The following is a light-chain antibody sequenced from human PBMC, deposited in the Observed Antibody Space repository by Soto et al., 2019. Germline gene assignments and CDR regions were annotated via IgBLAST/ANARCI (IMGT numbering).Light chain of an antibody. Sequence: DIQMTQSPSSVSAFVGVSVTITCRASQGITSWLAWYQQKPGKAPELLIYAASSLQSGVPSRFSGSGTGTDFTPTISSLQPEDSATCYCQQAATFPLIFGGGTKVEIK. V-gene: IGKV1-12*01. CDR2: AAS. CDR1: QGITSW. J-gene: IGKJ4*01. CDR3: QQAATFPLI.